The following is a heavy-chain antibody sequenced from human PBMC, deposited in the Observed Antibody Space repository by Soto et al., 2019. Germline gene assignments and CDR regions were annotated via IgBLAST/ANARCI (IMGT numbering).Heavy chain of an antibody. D-gene: IGHD6-19*01. CDR1: GFNFGVFG. V-gene: IGHV3-30*03. J-gene: IGHJ4*02. CDR2: LSYEGSEE. Sequence: SLRLSCAASGFNFGVFGMHWVRQAPGKGLEWLSVLSYEGSEEYYADSVRGRFTISRDNSKNTLFLQVDSLKVEDTGVYYCALTRRSSLLEVAGPGFEYWGQGTLVTVSS. CDR3: ALTRRSSLLEVAGPGFEY.